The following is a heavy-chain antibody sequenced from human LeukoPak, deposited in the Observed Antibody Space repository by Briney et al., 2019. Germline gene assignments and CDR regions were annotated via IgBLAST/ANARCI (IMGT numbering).Heavy chain of an antibody. CDR1: GYSFTSYW. CDR2: IYPGDSDT. D-gene: IGHD5-18*01. Sequence: GESLKISCKGSGYSFTSYWIGWVRQLPGKGLEWMGIIYPGDSDTRYSPSFQGQVTISADKSISTAYLQWSSLKASDTAMYYCARQGSGYSPTYYYYMDVWGKGTTVTVSS. CDR3: ARQGSGYSPTYYYYMDV. J-gene: IGHJ6*03. V-gene: IGHV5-51*01.